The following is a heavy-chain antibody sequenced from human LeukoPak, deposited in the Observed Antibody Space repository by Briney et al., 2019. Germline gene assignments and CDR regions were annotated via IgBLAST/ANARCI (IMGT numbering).Heavy chain of an antibody. CDR1: GGSINSYY. Sequence: SETLSLTCTVSGGSINSYYWSWIRQPPGKGLEWIGYIYYIGSTNYNPSLESRVTISVDASNNHFSLKLSSVTAADTAIYYCARAGGWHFDYWGQGTLVTVSS. V-gene: IGHV4-59*01. D-gene: IGHD6-19*01. J-gene: IGHJ4*02. CDR3: ARAGGWHFDY. CDR2: IYYIGST.